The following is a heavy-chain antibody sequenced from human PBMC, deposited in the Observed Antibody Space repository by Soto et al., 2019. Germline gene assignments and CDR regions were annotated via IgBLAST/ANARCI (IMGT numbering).Heavy chain of an antibody. CDR3: AKDLPNDSSGYYYYYYYGMDV. CDR1: GFTFSSYA. Sequence: PWGSLRLSCAASGFTFSSYAMSWVRQAPGKGLEWVSAISGSGGSTYYADSVKGRFTISRDNSKNTLYLQMNGLRAEDTAVYYCAKDLPNDSSGYYYYYYYGMDVWGQGTTVTVSS. D-gene: IGHD3-22*01. V-gene: IGHV3-23*01. CDR2: ISGSGGST. J-gene: IGHJ6*02.